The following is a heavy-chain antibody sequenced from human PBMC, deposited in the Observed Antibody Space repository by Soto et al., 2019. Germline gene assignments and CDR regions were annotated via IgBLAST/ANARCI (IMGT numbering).Heavy chain of an antibody. CDR3: ARTDNVGYYQH. J-gene: IGHJ1*01. CDR1: CDAIISIYH. CDR2: IYHTGTT. D-gene: IGHD3-3*01. V-gene: IGHV4-38-2*02. Sequence: SETLSLTCTFSCDAIISIYHCAWIRQSPGRGLEWIASIYHTGTTYYTPSLESRVTISVDTSKNQFSLRLSSVTAADSAVYFCARTDNVGYYQHFGQGNLVTVSS.